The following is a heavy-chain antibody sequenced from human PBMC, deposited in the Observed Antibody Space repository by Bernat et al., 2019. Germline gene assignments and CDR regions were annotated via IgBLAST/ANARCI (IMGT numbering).Heavy chain of an antibody. Sequence: QLQLQESGPGLVKPSETLSLTCTVSGGSISSSSYYWGWIRQPPGKGLEWIGSIYYSGSTYYNPSLKSRVTISVDTSKNQFSLKLSSVTAADTAVYYCARHRAPDYDYVWGSYRPNYFDYWGQGTLVTVSS. CDR2: IYYSGST. J-gene: IGHJ4*02. CDR3: ARHRAPDYDYVWGSYRPNYFDY. D-gene: IGHD3-16*02. V-gene: IGHV4-39*01. CDR1: GGSISSSSYY.